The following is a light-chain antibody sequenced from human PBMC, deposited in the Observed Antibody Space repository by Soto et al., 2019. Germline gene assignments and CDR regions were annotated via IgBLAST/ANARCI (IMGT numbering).Light chain of an antibody. CDR1: SVGDYTY. J-gene: IGLJ3*02. V-gene: IGLV2-14*01. Sequence: QSALTQPASVSGSPGQSITISCTGTSVGDYTYVSWYQQHPGKAPKAMIYEVSNRPSGVSNRFSGSKSGNTASLTISGLQAEDEADYYCSSYTSSNTRVFGGGTKLTVL. CDR3: SSYTSSNTRV. CDR2: EVS.